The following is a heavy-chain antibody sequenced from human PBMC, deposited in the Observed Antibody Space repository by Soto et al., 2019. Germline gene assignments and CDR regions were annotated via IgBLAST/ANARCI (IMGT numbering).Heavy chain of an antibody. CDR2: IYYSGST. V-gene: IGHV4-61*01. CDR3: ARGQYYDFWSGYYYDNNWFDP. D-gene: IGHD3-3*01. J-gene: IGHJ5*02. Sequence: QVQLQESGPGLVKPSETLSLTCTVSGGSVSSGSYYWSWIRQPPGKGLEWIGYIYYSGSTNYNPSLKSRVPISVDTSKNQFSLKLSSVTAADTAVYYCARGQYYDFWSGYYYDNNWFDPWGQGTLVTVSS. CDR1: GGSVSSGSYY.